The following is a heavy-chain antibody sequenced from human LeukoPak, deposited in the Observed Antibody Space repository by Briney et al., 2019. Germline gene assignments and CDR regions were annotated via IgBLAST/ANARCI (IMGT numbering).Heavy chain of an antibody. CDR3: ARDRALNWFDP. D-gene: IGHD3-10*01. V-gene: IGHV4-39*07. CDR2: IYYSGST. CDR1: GGSISNSSYY. J-gene: IGHJ5*02. Sequence: SETLSLTCTVSGGSISNSSYYWGWIRQPPGKGLEWIGSIYYSGSTYYNPSLKSRVTISVDASKNQFSLKLSAVTAAVTAVYYCARDRALNWFDPWGQGTLVTVSS.